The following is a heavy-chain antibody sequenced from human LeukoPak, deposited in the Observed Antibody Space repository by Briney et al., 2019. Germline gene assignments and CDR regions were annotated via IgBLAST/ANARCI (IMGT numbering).Heavy chain of an antibody. V-gene: IGHV3-11*01. D-gene: IGHD2-2*02. J-gene: IGHJ5*02. Sequence: GGSLRLSCAASGFTFSDYYMSWIRQAPGKGLEWVSYISSSGSTIYYADSVKSRFTISRDNAKNSLYLQMNSLRAEDTAVYYCARSPPPSNCSSTSCYTGNWFDPWGQGTLVTVSS. CDR2: ISSSGSTI. CDR3: ARSPPPSNCSSTSCYTGNWFDP. CDR1: GFTFSDYY.